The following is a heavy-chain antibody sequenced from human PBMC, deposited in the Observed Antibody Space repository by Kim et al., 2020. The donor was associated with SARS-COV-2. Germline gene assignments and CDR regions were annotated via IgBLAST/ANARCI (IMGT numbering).Heavy chain of an antibody. CDR1: GGSISSSRYY. J-gene: IGHJ3*02. D-gene: IGHD3-9*01. CDR2: ISYSGST. CDR3: ARFPQLRDFDWLLAAEAFET. V-gene: IGHV4-39*01. Sequence: SETLSLTCTVSGGSISSSRYYWGWLRQPPGKGLDWIVSISYSGSTYSNPTLKSRVTISVDTTKNQFSLNLSSVTAADTAVYYCARFPQLRDFDWLLAAEAFETWGQGTTVTASS.